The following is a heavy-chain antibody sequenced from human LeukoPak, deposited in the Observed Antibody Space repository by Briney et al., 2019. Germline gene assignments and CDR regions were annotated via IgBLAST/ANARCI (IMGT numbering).Heavy chain of an antibody. J-gene: IGHJ6*02. V-gene: IGHV1-46*03. CDR3: GTTYGMDV. CDR2: INPSGGST. CDR1: GYTFTSYY. Sequence: ASVKVSCKASGYTFTSYYMHWVRQAPGQGLEWMGIINPSGGSTSYAQKFQGRVTMTTDTSTSTAYMELRSLRSDDTAVYYCGTTYGMDVWGQGTTVTVSS.